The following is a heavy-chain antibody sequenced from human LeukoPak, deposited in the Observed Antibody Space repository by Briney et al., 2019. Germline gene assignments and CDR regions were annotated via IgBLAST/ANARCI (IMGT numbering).Heavy chain of an antibody. Sequence: PGGSLRLSCAASGFTFSDYYMSWIRLAPGKGLEWLSYISGSGSDIYFADSVKGRFTVSRDNAKNSVYLQMNSLRAEDTAMYYCARGQRGNGGYDRCLDFWGQGTLVTVSS. V-gene: IGHV3-11*01. D-gene: IGHD5-12*01. CDR2: ISGSGSDI. J-gene: IGHJ4*02. CDR3: ARGQRGNGGYDRCLDF. CDR1: GFTFSDYY.